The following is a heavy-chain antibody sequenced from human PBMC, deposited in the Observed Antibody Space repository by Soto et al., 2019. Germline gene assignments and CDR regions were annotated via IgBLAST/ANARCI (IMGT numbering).Heavy chain of an antibody. CDR1: GFTFSSYA. Sequence: GGSLRLSCAASGFTFSSYAMHWVRQAPGKGLEWVAVISYDGSNKYYADSVKGRFTISRDNSKNTLYLQMNSLRAEDTAVYYCARDRPPLYYYYGMDVWGQGTTVTVS. CDR3: ARDRPPLYYYYGMDV. CDR2: ISYDGSNK. J-gene: IGHJ6*02. V-gene: IGHV3-30-3*01.